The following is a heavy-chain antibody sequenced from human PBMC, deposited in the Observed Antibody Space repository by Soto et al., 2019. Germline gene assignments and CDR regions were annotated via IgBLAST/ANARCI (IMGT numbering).Heavy chain of an antibody. V-gene: IGHV3-23*01. CDR2: ISGSGDST. D-gene: IGHD2-21*02. J-gene: IGHJ1*01. CDR1: GFTFSNYA. CDR3: AKGRVATSPAPDC. Sequence: EVQLLESGGGLVQPGGCLRLSCAASGFTFSNYAMNWVRQAPGKGPEWVSGISGSGDSTYYAESVRGRFTISRENFKNTVYLQMNSLRAEDTAVYYCAKGRVATSPAPDCWGQGTLVAVSS.